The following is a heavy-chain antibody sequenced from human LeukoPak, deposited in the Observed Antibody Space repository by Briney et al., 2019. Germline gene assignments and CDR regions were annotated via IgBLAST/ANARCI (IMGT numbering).Heavy chain of an antibody. CDR1: GFTFSNAW. CDR2: ISYDGSNK. D-gene: IGHD3-22*01. V-gene: IGHV3-30-3*01. J-gene: IGHJ4*02. CDR3: ARGLDSSGYYSK. Sequence: GGSLRLSCAASGFTFSNAWMSWVRQAPGKGLEWVAVISYDGSNKYYADSVKGRFTISRDNSKNTLYLQMNSLRAEDTAVYYCARGLDSSGYYSKWGQGTLVTVSS.